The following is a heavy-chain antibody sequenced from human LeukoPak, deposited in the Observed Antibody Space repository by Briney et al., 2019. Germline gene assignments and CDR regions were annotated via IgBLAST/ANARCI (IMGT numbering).Heavy chain of an antibody. V-gene: IGHV3-15*01. CDR2: IKSKTDGGTT. CDR3: TTERRSQAYIDY. D-gene: IGHD3-16*01. CDR1: GFTFSNAW. J-gene: IGHJ4*02. Sequence: KTGGSLRLSCAASGFTFSNAWMSWVRQAPGKGLEWVGRIKSKTDGGTTDYAAPVEGRFTISRDDSKNTLYLQMNSLKTEDTAVYYCTTERRSQAYIDYWGQGTLVTVSS.